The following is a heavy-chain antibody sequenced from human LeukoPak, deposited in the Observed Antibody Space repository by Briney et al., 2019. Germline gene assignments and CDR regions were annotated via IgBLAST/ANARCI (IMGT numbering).Heavy chain of an antibody. Sequence: GGXLRLSCAASGFTFSTYGMHWVRQTPGKGPEWVAFIRYDGSNKVYVDSVKGRFTISRDNSKNTLYLQMDSLRAEDTAVYYCAKSCSGGSCFPDSWGQGTLVTVSS. V-gene: IGHV3-30*02. CDR3: AKSCSGGSCFPDS. D-gene: IGHD2-15*01. J-gene: IGHJ4*02. CDR2: IRYDGSNK. CDR1: GFTFSTYG.